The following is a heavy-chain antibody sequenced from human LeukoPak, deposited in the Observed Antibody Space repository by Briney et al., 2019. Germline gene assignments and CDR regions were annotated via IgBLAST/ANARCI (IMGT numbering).Heavy chain of an antibody. Sequence: SETLSLTCAVYGGSFSGYYWSWIRQPPGKGLEWIGEINHSGSTNYNPSLKSRVTISVDTSKNQFSLKLSSVTAADTAVYYCARGAKQLADYWGQGTLVTVSP. J-gene: IGHJ4*02. V-gene: IGHV4-34*01. CDR3: ARGAKQLADY. CDR2: INHSGST. D-gene: IGHD6-13*01. CDR1: GGSFSGYY.